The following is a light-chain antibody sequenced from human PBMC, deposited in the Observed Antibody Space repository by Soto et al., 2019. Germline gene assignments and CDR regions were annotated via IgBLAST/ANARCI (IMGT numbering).Light chain of an antibody. CDR2: GAS. CDR3: QQYYTSDTWT. Sequence: ENVFAQSPGTPFLSPGERAPLSCRSLQSVSSSYLAWYQQKPGQAPRLLIYGASGRATSIPDRFSGSGSGTHFTLTISRLEHGDFAVYYCQQYYTSDTWTFGPGTKVDI. CDR1: QSVSSSY. J-gene: IGKJ1*01. V-gene: IGKV3-20*01.